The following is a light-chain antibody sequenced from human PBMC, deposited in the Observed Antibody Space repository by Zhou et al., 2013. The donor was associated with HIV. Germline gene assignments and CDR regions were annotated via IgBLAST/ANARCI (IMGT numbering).Light chain of an antibody. Sequence: EIVLTQSPATLSLSPGERATLSCGASQSVSRRYLAWYQQKPGLAPRLLMYDASTRATGIPDRFSGSGSGTDFNLTISRVEPEDFACIYCQQYGSSLGDFGRGTKVEIK. V-gene: IGKV3D-20*01. CDR3: QQYGSSLGD. CDR1: QSVSRRY. J-gene: IGKJ1*01. CDR2: DAS.